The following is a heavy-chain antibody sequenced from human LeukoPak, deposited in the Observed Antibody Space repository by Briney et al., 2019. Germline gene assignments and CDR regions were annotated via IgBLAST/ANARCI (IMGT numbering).Heavy chain of an antibody. CDR1: GGSFSGYY. CDR3: ARGHMVRGTSPWFDP. J-gene: IGHJ5*02. V-gene: IGHV4-34*01. Sequence: SETLSLTCAVYGGSFSGYYWSWFRQPPGKGLEWIGEINHSGSTNYNPSLKSRVTISVDTSKNQFSLKLSSVTAADTAVYYCARGHMVRGTSPWFDPWGQGTLVTVSS. CDR2: INHSGST. D-gene: IGHD3-10*01.